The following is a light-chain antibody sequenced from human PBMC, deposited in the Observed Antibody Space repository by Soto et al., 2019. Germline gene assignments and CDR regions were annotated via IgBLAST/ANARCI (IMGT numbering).Light chain of an antibody. V-gene: IGKV3-20*01. J-gene: IGKJ1*01. CDR3: QQYTGSPPRT. CDR1: QSVTSNS. Sequence: EIVLTQSPGTLSLSPGERATLSCRASQSVTSNSLAWYQQKPGQAPRLLIYGASNRATGIPDRFSGSGSATDFTLTISRLEPEDFAVYHCQQYTGSPPRTFGQGTKVEVK. CDR2: GAS.